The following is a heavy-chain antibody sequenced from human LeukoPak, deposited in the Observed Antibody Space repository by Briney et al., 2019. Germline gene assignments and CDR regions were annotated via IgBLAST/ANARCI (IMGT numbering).Heavy chain of an antibody. D-gene: IGHD5-12*01. V-gene: IGHV3-7*01. Sequence: GGSLRLSCAASGFTFSSYWMNWARQAPGKGLEWVASINHNGNVNYYVDSVKGRFTISRDNAKNSLYLQMNSLRAEDTAVYYCARISGSGKFDYWGQGTLVTVSS. CDR1: GFTFSSYW. CDR2: INHNGNVN. CDR3: ARISGSGKFDY. J-gene: IGHJ4*02.